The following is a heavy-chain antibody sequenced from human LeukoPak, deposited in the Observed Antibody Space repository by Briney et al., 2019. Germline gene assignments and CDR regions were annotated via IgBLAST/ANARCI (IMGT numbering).Heavy chain of an antibody. V-gene: IGHV3-30*18. CDR2: ISYDGSNK. CDR1: GFTFSSYG. J-gene: IGHJ4*02. CDR3: AKQGTIFGAYYFDY. D-gene: IGHD3-3*01. Sequence: GGSLRLSCAASGFTFSSYGMHCVRQAPGKGLEWVAVISYDGSNKYYADSVKGRFTISRDNSKNTLYLQMNSLRAEDTAVYYCAKQGTIFGAYYFDYWGQGTLVTVSS.